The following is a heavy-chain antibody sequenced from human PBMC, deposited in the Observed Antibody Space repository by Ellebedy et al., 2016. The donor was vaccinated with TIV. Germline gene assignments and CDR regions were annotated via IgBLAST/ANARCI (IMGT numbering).Heavy chain of an antibody. CDR1: GGSISSYY. CDR2: INHSGST. Sequence: GSLRLXXTVSGGSISSYYWSWIRQPPGKGLEWIGEINHSGSTNYNPSLKSRVTISVDTSKNQFSLKLSSVTAADTAVYYCARDSTMIVVVMFAFDIWGQGTMVTVSS. J-gene: IGHJ3*02. D-gene: IGHD3-22*01. CDR3: ARDSTMIVVVMFAFDI. V-gene: IGHV4-34*01.